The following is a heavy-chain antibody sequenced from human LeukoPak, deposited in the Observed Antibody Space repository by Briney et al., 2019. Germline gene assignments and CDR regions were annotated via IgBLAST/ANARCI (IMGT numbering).Heavy chain of an antibody. CDR3: AKDKSKGELRGNEFDY. D-gene: IGHD1-7*01. CDR2: ISGSGVST. V-gene: IGHV3-23*01. J-gene: IGHJ4*02. CDR1: GFTFSSYA. Sequence: GGSLRLSCAASGFTFSSYAMSWVRQAPGKGLEWVSAISGSGVSTYYADSVKGRFTISRDNSKNTLYLHMNSLRAEDTALYYCAKDKSKGELRGNEFDYWGQGTLVIVSS.